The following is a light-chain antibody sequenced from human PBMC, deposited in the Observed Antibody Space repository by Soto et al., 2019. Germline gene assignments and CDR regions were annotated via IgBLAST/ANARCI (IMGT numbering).Light chain of an antibody. V-gene: IGLV2-8*01. CDR3: SSYAGSNTVL. CDR1: SSDVGSYNY. J-gene: IGLJ2*01. CDR2: EVS. Sequence: QSALTQPPSASGSPGQSVTISCTGTSSDVGSYNYVSWYQQLPGKAPKLMISEVSKRPSGVPDRFSGSKSGNTASLTVSGVQAEDEAVYYCSSYAGSNTVLFGGGTKLTVL.